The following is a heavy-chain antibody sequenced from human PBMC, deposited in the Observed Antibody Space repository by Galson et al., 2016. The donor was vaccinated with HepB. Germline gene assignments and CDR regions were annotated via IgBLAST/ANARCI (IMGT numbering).Heavy chain of an antibody. CDR3: GKWDWNDPAD. V-gene: IGHV3-30*03. J-gene: IGHJ4*02. D-gene: IGHD1-1*01. CDR1: GFTFRSYG. CDR2: ITYHGRNQ. Sequence: SLRLSCAASGFTFRSYGLQWVRQAPGKGPEWLAIITYHGRNQFYADSVKGRFTISRDDSRNSVYLQMDSLRGEDTAVYYCGKWDWNDPADWGQGTLVSVSS.